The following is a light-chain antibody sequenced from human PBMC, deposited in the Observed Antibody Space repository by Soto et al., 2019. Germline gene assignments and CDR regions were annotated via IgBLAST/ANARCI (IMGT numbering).Light chain of an antibody. CDR1: SSNIGAGFD. J-gene: IGLJ1*01. V-gene: IGLV1-40*01. CDR3: QSYDTNLSGGSV. CDR2: GNN. Sequence: QSALTQSPSVSGAPGQSVSISCTGTSSNIGAGFDVHWYQQVPATAPKLLIYGNNNRPSGVPDRFSGSKSGTSASLAITGLQSEDEADYYCQSYDTNLSGGSVFVTGTKLTVL.